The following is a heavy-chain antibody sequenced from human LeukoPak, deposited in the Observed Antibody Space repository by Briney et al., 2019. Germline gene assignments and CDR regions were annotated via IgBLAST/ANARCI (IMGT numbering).Heavy chain of an antibody. CDR3: ARDRGYCSSTSCYFFDY. CDR2: ISSSSYI. V-gene: IGHV3-21*01. Sequence: PGGSLRLSCAASGFTFSSYSMNWVRQAPGKGLEWVSSISSSSYIYYADSVKGRFTISRDNAKNSLYLQMNSLRAEDTAVYYCARDRGYCSSTSCYFFDYWGQGTLVAVSS. CDR1: GFTFSSYS. J-gene: IGHJ4*02. D-gene: IGHD2-2*01.